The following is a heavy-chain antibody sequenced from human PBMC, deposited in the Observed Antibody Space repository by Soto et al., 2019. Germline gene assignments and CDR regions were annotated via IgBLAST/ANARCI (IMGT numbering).Heavy chain of an antibody. CDR2: INHSGST. V-gene: IGHV4-34*01. CDR3: ARGDYDFWSGYYAPTPFDY. J-gene: IGHJ4*02. Sequence: SETLSLTCAVYGGSFSGYYWSWIRQPPGKGLEWIGEINHSGSTNYNPSLKSRVTISVDTSKNQFSLKLSSVTAADTAVYYCARGDYDFWSGYYAPTPFDYWGQGTLVTVSS. CDR1: GGSFSGYY. D-gene: IGHD3-3*01.